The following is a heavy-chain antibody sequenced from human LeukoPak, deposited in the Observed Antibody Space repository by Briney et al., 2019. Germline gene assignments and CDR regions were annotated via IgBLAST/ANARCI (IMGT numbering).Heavy chain of an antibody. CDR3: ATSIGVAVAFDF. Sequence: GGSLRLSCAASGFTFSAYHMNWVRQAPGKGLEWVSYITNTGSVMFYADSVKGRFTISRDNAKNSLYLQMNSLKAEDTAIYYCATSIGVAVAFDFWGQGTLVTVSS. D-gene: IGHD6-19*01. CDR1: GFTFSAYH. J-gene: IGHJ4*02. V-gene: IGHV3-48*03. CDR2: ITNTGSVM.